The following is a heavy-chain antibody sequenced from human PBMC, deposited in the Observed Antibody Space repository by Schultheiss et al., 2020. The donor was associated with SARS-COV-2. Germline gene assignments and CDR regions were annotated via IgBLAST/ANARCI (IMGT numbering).Heavy chain of an antibody. CDR1: GGSISSSSYY. V-gene: IGHV4-39*07. CDR3: ARGPDYIAAAGTVYFDY. D-gene: IGHD6-13*01. J-gene: IGHJ4*02. Sequence: SETLSLTCTVSGGSISSSSYYWGWIRQPPGKGLEWIGSIYYSGSTYYNPSLKSRVTISVDTSKNQFSLKLSSVTAADTAVYYCARGPDYIAAAGTVYFDYWGQGTLVTVSS. CDR2: IYYSGST.